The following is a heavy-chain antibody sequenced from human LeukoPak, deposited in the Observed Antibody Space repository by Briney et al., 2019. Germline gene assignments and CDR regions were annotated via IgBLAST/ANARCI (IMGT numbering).Heavy chain of an antibody. CDR1: GYTFTSYD. CDR2: MNPNSGNT. J-gene: IGHJ6*02. D-gene: IGHD4-17*01. V-gene: IGHV1-8*01. CDR3: ATAVTTWIGYYYYGMDV. Sequence: ASVKVSCKSSGYTFTSYDINGVRQATGQGREWMGLMNPNSGNTGYAQKFQGRVTMTRNTSISTAYMELSSLRSEDTAVYYCATAVTTWIGYYYYGMDVWGQGTTVTVSS.